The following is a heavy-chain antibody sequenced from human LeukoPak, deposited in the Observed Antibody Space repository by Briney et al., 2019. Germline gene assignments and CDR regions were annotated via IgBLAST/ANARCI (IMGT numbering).Heavy chain of an antibody. CDR3: ARDLPYYYDSSGPPIDY. Sequence: GGSLRLSCAASGFTFGSYSMNWVRQAPGKGLEWVSSISSSSSYIYYADSVKGRFTISRDNAKNSLYLQMNSLRAEYTAVYYCARDLPYYYDSSGPPIDYWGQGTLVTVSS. CDR2: ISSSSSYI. CDR1: GFTFGSYS. D-gene: IGHD3-22*01. J-gene: IGHJ4*02. V-gene: IGHV3-21*01.